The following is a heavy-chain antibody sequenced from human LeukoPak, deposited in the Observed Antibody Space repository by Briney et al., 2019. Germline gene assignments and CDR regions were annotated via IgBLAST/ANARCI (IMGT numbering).Heavy chain of an antibody. CDR3: TRDIGRLRGDAFDI. V-gene: IGHV3-64*01. CDR1: GFTFSTYA. J-gene: IGHJ3*02. CDR2: ISGDGRST. Sequence: PGGSLRLSCTASGFTFSTYATHWVRQAPGKGLEYVSGISGDGRSTFYANSVKGRFTVSRDNSKDTLYLQMGSLRAEDMAVYYCTRDIGRLRGDAFDIWGQGPMVTVSS. D-gene: IGHD2-15*01.